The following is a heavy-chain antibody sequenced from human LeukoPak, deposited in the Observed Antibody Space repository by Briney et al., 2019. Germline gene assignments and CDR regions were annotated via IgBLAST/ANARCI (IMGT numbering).Heavy chain of an antibody. D-gene: IGHD4-17*01. J-gene: IGHJ2*01. V-gene: IGHV4-39*01. CDR2: IYYSGST. CDR3: ARVPDYGDYWYFDL. Sequence: SETLSLTCTVSGGSISSSSYYWGWIRQPPGKGLEWIGSIYYSGSTYYNPSLKSRVTISVDTSKNQFSLKLSSVTAADTAVYYCARVPDYGDYWYFDLWGRGTLVTVSS. CDR1: GGSISSSSYY.